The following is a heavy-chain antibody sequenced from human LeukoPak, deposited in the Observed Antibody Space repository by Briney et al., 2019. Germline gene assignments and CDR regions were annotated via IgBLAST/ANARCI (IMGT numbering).Heavy chain of an antibody. Sequence: GGSLRLSCAASGFTVSSNYMSWVRQAPGKGLEWVSVIYSGGSTYYADSVKGRFTISRDNSKNTLYLQMNSLRAEDTAVYYCASSGYSGCEPAASRSYYYYMDVWGKGTTVTVSS. J-gene: IGHJ6*03. CDR1: GFTVSSNY. V-gene: IGHV3-53*01. CDR2: IYSGGST. CDR3: ASSGYSGCEPAASRSYYYYMDV. D-gene: IGHD5-12*01.